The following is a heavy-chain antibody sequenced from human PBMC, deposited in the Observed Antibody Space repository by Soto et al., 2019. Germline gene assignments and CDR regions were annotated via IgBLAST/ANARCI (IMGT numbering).Heavy chain of an antibody. D-gene: IGHD3-16*01. CDR1: GFTFSRYT. CDR3: ARGGSSSDNGMDV. V-gene: IGHV3-48*02. CDR2: ISSGSLSI. J-gene: IGHJ6*02. Sequence: PGGSLRLSCAASGFTFSRYTMNWVRQTPGKGLEWVSYISSGSLSIYYADSVKGRFTVSRDNAKNSLFLQMNSLGDEDTAVYYCARGGSSSDNGMDVWGQGTTVTVSS.